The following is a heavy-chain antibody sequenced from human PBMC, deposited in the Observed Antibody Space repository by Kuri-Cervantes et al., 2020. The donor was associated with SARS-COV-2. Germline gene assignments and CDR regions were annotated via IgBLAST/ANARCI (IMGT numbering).Heavy chain of an antibody. D-gene: IGHD5-12*01. J-gene: IGHJ6*03. CDR3: ARDSVATIEGYYYYYLDV. CDR2: INPNSGGT. Sequence: VSVKVSCKASGYTFTSYYMHWVRQAPGQGLEWMGWINPNSGGTNYAQKFQGRVTMTRDTSISTAYMELSRLRSDDTAVYYCARDSVATIEGYYYYYLDVWGKGTTVTVSS. CDR1: GYTFTSYY. V-gene: IGHV1-2*02.